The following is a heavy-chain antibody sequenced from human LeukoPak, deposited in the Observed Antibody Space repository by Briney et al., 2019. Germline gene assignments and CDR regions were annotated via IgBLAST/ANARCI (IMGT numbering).Heavy chain of an antibody. V-gene: IGHV4-59*01. Sequence: SETLSLTCTVSGDSISIYYWIWIRQPPGKGLEWIGYIYYNGNTNYNPSLKSRVTISVDTSKNQFSLKLTSVTAADTAVYYCARGFGGYYSFDYWGQGTLVTVSS. CDR2: IYYNGNT. J-gene: IGHJ4*02. CDR3: ARGFGGYYSFDY. D-gene: IGHD3-3*01. CDR1: GDSISIYY.